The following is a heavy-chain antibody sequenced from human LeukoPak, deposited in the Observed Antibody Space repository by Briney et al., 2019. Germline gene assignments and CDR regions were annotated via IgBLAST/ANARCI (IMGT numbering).Heavy chain of an antibody. V-gene: IGHV1-46*01. J-gene: IGHJ5*02. CDR1: GYTFTSYY. CDR3: AREHDDRLLYTELVVYEGVSWFDP. Sequence: ASVKVSCKASGYTFTSYYMHWVRQAPGQGLEWMGIINPSGGSTSYAQKFQGRVTITADKSTSTAYMELSSLRSEDTAVYYCAREHDDRLLYTELVVYEGVSWFDPWGQGTLVTVSS. D-gene: IGHD2-8*01. CDR2: INPSGGST.